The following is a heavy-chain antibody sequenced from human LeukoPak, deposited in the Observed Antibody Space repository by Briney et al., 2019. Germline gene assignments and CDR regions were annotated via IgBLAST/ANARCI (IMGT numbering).Heavy chain of an antibody. V-gene: IGHV3-11*01. D-gene: IGHD2-21*02. Sequence: GGSLRLSCAASGFTFSDYYMSWIRQAPGKGLEWLAYIGSADTIYYADSVKGRFTISRDNAKNSLYLQMSSLRVEDTAVYYCARTQMQSLHAAIDYWGQGTLVTVSS. CDR2: IGSADTI. CDR1: GFTFSDYY. J-gene: IGHJ4*02. CDR3: ARTQMQSLHAAIDY.